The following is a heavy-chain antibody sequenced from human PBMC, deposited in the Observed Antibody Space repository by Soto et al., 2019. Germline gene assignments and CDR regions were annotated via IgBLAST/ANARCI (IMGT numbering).Heavy chain of an antibody. D-gene: IGHD3-10*01. CDR2: IYSGGST. V-gene: IGHV3-66*01. J-gene: IGHJ4*02. CDR1: GFTVSNNY. Sequence: PGGSLRLSCAASGFTVSNNYMSWVRQAPGKGLEWVSVIYSGGSTSYINSVKGRFTISRDNSKNTVYLQMNSLRAEDTAVYYCARPDTVRGVSYWGQGTLVTVSS. CDR3: ARPDTVRGVSY.